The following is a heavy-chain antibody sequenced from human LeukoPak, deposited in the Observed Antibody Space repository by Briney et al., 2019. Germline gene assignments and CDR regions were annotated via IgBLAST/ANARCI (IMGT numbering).Heavy chain of an antibody. D-gene: IGHD3-10*01. Sequence: GGSLRLSCAASRFTFSSYAMSWVRQAPGKGLEWISGINWNGGSTGYADPVKGRFTISRDNAKNSLYLQMNSLRAEDTALYHCARDHDYDSGSYPLDYWGQGTLVTVSS. CDR3: ARDHDYDSGSYPLDY. CDR2: INWNGGST. CDR1: RFTFSSYA. J-gene: IGHJ4*02. V-gene: IGHV3-20*01.